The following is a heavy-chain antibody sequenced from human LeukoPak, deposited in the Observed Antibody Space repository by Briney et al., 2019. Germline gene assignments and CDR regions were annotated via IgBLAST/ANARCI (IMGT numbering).Heavy chain of an antibody. Sequence: SETLSLTCAVYGGSFSGYYWSWIRQPPGKGLEWIGEINHSGSTNYNPSLKSRVTISVDTSKSQFSLKLSSVTAADTAVYYCARRMVRGVSPMYWGQGTLVTVSS. J-gene: IGHJ4*02. V-gene: IGHV4-34*01. CDR3: ARRMVRGVSPMY. CDR1: GGSFSGYY. CDR2: INHSGST. D-gene: IGHD3-10*01.